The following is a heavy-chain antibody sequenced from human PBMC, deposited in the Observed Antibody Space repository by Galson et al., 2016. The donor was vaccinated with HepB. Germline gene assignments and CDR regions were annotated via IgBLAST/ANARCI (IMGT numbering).Heavy chain of an antibody. CDR2: TSFDGSRV. CDR1: GFTFTSYP. Sequence: LRLSCAASGFTFTSYPIHWVRQAPGKGLEWVGVTSFDGSRVYYAESVDGRFTISRDNSQNTVYLQMHNLKTEDTALYYCASGVCASISCPLGHYWGQGAQVTVSS. J-gene: IGHJ4*02. CDR3: ASGVCASISCPLGHY. V-gene: IGHV3-30*04. D-gene: IGHD1-14*01.